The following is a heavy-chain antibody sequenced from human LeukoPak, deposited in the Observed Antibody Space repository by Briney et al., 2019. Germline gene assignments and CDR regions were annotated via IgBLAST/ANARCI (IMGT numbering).Heavy chain of an antibody. V-gene: IGHV4-4*07. CDR2: VHFSGST. J-gene: IGHJ4*02. D-gene: IGHD3-22*01. CDR1: SASVTSHH. CDR3: TRDESTRDDSGGYYY. Sequence: PSETLSLTCAVSSASVTSHHWAWIRQPAGKGLQWVGRVHFSGSTNYNPSLRSRVAISLDKSKNEVSLTLKSVSAADTAVYYCTRDESTRDDSGGYYYWGRGVPVTVSS.